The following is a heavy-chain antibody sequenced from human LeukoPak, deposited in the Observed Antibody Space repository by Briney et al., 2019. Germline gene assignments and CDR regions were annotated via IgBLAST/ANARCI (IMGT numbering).Heavy chain of an antibody. V-gene: IGHV4-59*01. CDR2: IYYSGST. J-gene: IGHJ4*02. Sequence: SETLSLTCTVSGGSISSNYWSWIRQPPGKGLEWIGYIYYSGSTNYNPSLKSRVTISVDTSKNQFSLKLSPVTAADTAVYYCARGGIVGATYYFDYWGQGTLVTVSS. CDR1: GGSISSNY. CDR3: ARGGIVGATYYFDY. D-gene: IGHD1-26*01.